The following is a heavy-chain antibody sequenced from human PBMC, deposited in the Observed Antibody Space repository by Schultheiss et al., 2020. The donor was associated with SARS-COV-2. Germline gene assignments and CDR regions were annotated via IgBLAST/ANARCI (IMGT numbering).Heavy chain of an antibody. CDR3: AKGRRYFDWLRVSGDAFDI. CDR1: GFTFSSYA. Sequence: GGSLRLSCAASGFTFSSYAMHWVRQAPGKGLEWVSAISGSGGSTYYADSVKGRFTISRDNSKNTLYLQMNSLRAEDTAVYYCAKGRRYFDWLRVSGDAFDIWGQGTMVTVSS. D-gene: IGHD3-9*01. J-gene: IGHJ3*02. CDR2: ISGSGGST. V-gene: IGHV3-23*01.